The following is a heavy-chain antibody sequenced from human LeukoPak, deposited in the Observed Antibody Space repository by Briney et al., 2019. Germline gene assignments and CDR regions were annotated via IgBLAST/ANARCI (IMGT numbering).Heavy chain of an antibody. V-gene: IGHV4-34*01. CDR3: ARHGVEMATIGIGP. J-gene: IGHJ5*02. CDR1: GGSFSGYY. CDR2: INHSGST. Sequence: PSETLSLTCAVYGGSFSGYYWSWIRQPPGKGLEWIGEINHSGSTNYNPSLKSRVTISVDTSKNQFSLKLSSVTAADTAVYYCARHGVEMATIGIGPWGQGTLVTVSS. D-gene: IGHD5-24*01.